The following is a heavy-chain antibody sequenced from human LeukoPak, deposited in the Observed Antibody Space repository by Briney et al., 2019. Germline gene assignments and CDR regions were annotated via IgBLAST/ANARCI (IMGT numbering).Heavy chain of an antibody. D-gene: IGHD1-7*01. CDR2: INHSGST. V-gene: IGHV4-34*01. CDR1: GGSFSGYY. CDR3: ARDKAGTTGYYYYYMDV. J-gene: IGHJ6*03. Sequence: PSETLSLTCAVYGGSFSGYYWSWIRQPPGKGLEWIGEINHSGSTNYNPSLKSRVTISVDTSKNQFSLKLSSVTAADTAVYYCARDKAGTTGYYYYYMDVWGKGTTVTVSS.